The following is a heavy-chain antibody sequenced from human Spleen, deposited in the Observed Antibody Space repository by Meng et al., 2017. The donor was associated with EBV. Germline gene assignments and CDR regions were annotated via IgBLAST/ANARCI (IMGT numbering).Heavy chain of an antibody. J-gene: IGHJ5*02. CDR3: VRGGFYDASGSYPNWFDL. CDR2: IFHSGST. Sequence: GRLKGAGPGLVKPSGTPSLNCGVSSGSISSNNWWSWVRQPPGKGLEWIGEIFHSGSTNYNPSLSSRVTVSVDKSKNQFSLKLRSLTAADTAIYYCVRGGFYDASGSYPNWFDLWGPGTLVTVFS. D-gene: IGHD3-10*01. CDR1: SGSISSNNW. V-gene: IGHV4-4*02.